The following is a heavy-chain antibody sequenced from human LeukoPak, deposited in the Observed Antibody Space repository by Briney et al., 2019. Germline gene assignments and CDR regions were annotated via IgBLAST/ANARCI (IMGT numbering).Heavy chain of an antibody. Sequence: GEALKISCKGSGYSFTSYWIGWVRPMPGKGLEWMGIIYPGDSDTRYSPSFQGQVTISADKSISTAYLQWSSLKASDAAMYYCARQGGGGFDDSSGYHDYWGQGTLVTVSS. CDR3: ARQGGGGFDDSSGYHDY. CDR2: IYPGDSDT. D-gene: IGHD3-22*01. CDR1: GYSFTSYW. V-gene: IGHV5-51*01. J-gene: IGHJ4*02.